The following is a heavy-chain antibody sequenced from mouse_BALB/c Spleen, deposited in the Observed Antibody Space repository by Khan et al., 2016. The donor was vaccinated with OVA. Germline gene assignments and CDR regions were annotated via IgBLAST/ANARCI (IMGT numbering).Heavy chain of an antibody. V-gene: IGHV9-3-1*01. D-gene: IGHD1-1*02. Sequence: QIQLVQSGPELKKPGEIVKISCKASGYTFTNYGMNWVKQAPGKGLKWMGWINTYTGEPTYADDFKGRFAFSLETSASTAYLQINNLKNEDTARYFCASGGYWYFDVWGAGTTVTVSS. CDR1: GYTFTNYG. CDR3: ASGGYWYFDV. J-gene: IGHJ1*01. CDR2: INTYTGEP.